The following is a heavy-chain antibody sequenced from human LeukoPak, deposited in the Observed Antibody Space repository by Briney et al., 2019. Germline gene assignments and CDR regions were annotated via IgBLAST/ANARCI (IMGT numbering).Heavy chain of an antibody. CDR1: GFTFSSYG. V-gene: IGHV3-30*18. CDR3: VKGGLYYYDTSGFSP. Sequence: GRSLRLSCAASGFTFSSYGMHWVRQAPGKGLEWVAVISYDGSNKYYTDSVKGRFTISRDNSKNTLYLQMNSLRAEDTAVYFCVKGGLYYYDTSGFSPWGQGTLVTVSS. CDR2: ISYDGSNK. J-gene: IGHJ5*02. D-gene: IGHD3-22*01.